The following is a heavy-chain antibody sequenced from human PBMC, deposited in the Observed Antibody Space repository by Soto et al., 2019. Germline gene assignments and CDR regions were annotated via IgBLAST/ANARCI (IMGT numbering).Heavy chain of an antibody. Sequence: GGSLRLSCAASGFTFGASALQWVRQASGKGLEWLGRIGSKGETYATAYAASVKGRFTISRDDSKNTLYLQMNSLRAEDTAVYYCAKGSYRPHDYWGQGTLVTVSS. CDR2: IGSKGETYAT. CDR1: GFTFGASA. J-gene: IGHJ4*02. V-gene: IGHV3-73*01. CDR3: AKGSYRPHDY. D-gene: IGHD1-26*01.